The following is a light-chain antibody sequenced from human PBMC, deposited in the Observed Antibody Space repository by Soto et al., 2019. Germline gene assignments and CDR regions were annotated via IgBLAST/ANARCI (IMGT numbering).Light chain of an antibody. J-gene: IGKJ2*01. CDR2: GSY. CDR1: QSVTSNY. V-gene: IGKV3-20*01. CDR3: HLYGSSTLYT. Sequence: EIVLTQTPGTLSLSPGERATLSCRASQSVTSNYLAWYQQKPGQAPRLLIFGSYGRATGIPDRFSGSGSGTAFTLSINRLEPEDFVVYSCHLYGSSTLYTFGQGTKLEIK.